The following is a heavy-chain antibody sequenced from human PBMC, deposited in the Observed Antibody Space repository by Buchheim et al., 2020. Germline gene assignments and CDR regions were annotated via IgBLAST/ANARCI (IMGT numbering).Heavy chain of an antibody. D-gene: IGHD6-19*01. CDR2: IYYSGST. J-gene: IGHJ4*02. CDR1: GGSISSSSYY. CDR3: ARSTRVQQWLATDAFDY. V-gene: IGHV4-39*01. Sequence: QLQLQESGPGLVKPSETLSLTCTVSGGSISSSSYYWGWIRQPPGKGLEWIGSIYYSGSTYYNPSLKSRVTISVDTSKNQFSLKLSSVTAADTAVYYCARSTRVQQWLATDAFDYWGQGTL.